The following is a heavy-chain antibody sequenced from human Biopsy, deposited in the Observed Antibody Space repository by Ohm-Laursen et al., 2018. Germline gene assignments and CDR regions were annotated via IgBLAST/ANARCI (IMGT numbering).Heavy chain of an antibody. CDR2: ISYDQITK. D-gene: IGHD5/OR15-5a*01. CDR1: GFTFRTCG. CDR3: AKDLSVYYYYGIDV. V-gene: IGHV3-30*18. Sequence: SLRLSCTASGFTFRTCGMHWVRLAPGKGLEWVAVISYDQITKHYADSVRGRFTISRDNSKSTLYLQVNSLRAEDTAVYYCAKDLSVYYYYGIDVWGQGTTVTVSS. J-gene: IGHJ6*02.